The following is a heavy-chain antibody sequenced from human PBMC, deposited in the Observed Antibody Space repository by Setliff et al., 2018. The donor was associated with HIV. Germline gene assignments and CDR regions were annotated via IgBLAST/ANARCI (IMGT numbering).Heavy chain of an antibody. CDR3: ARGKYYYDSSGYYLPGY. J-gene: IGHJ4*02. CDR2: IYYNGST. D-gene: IGHD3-22*01. V-gene: IGHV4-31*03. CDR1: GGSISSGGYY. Sequence: PSETLSLTCTVSGGSISSGGYYWNWIRQYPVKGLEWIGHIYYNGSTSFSPSLKSRVTISVDTSENQFSLNLNSVTAADTAVYYCARGKYYYDSSGYYLPGYWGQGTLVTVSS.